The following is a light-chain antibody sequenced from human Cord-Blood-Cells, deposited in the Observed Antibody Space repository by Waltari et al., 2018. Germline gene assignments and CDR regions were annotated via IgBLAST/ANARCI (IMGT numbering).Light chain of an antibody. V-gene: IGKV3-11*01. CDR2: DAS. CDR3: QQRSNWGYT. Sequence: EIVLTQSPATLSLSPGERATISCRASQSVSSYLSWYQQKPGQAPRLLIYDASNRATGIPARFSGSGSGTDFTLTISSLEPEDFAVYCCQQRSNWGYTFGQGTKLEIK. CDR1: QSVSSY. J-gene: IGKJ2*01.